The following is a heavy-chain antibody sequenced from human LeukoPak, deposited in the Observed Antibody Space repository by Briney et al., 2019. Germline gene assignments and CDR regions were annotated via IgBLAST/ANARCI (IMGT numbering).Heavy chain of an antibody. Sequence: GGSLRLSCAASGFTFSNSWMHWVRQAPGKGLVWVSRINSDGSYTTYADSVKGRFTISRDNAKNTLYLQMNSLRAEDMAVYYCARESDYWGQGTLVTVSS. V-gene: IGHV3-74*01. J-gene: IGHJ4*02. CDR1: GFTFSNSW. CDR2: INSDGSYT. CDR3: ARESDY.